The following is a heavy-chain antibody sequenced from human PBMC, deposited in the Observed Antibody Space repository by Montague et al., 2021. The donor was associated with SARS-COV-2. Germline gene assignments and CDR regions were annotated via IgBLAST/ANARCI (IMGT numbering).Heavy chain of an antibody. Sequence: SLRLSCAASGFTFSSYAMHWVRQAPGKGLEWVAVISYDGSNKYYADSVKGRFTISRDNSKNTLYLQMNSLRAEDTAAYYCASSIVVVPAAIPYEAYYYYGMDVWGQGTTVTVSS. D-gene: IGHD2-2*02. CDR3: ASSIVVVPAAIPYEAYYYYGMDV. CDR2: ISYDGSNK. CDR1: GFTFSSYA. J-gene: IGHJ6*02. V-gene: IGHV3-30-3*01.